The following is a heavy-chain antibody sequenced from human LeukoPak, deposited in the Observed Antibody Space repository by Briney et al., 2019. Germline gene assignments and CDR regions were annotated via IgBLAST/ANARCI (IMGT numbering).Heavy chain of an antibody. D-gene: IGHD1-14*01. V-gene: IGHV3-21*01. Sequence: PGGSLRLSCAASGFTFSPYGVHWVRQAPGKGLEWVSSISSTSTYIYYADSVKGRFTISRDNAKNSLYLQMNSLRAEDTAVYYWATDNRLGRYWGQGTLVTVSS. CDR3: ATDNRLGRY. CDR1: GFTFSPYG. J-gene: IGHJ4*02. CDR2: ISSTSTYI.